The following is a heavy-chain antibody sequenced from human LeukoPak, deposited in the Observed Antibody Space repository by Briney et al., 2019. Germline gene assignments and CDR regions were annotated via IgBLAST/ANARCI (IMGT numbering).Heavy chain of an antibody. CDR1: GGTFSSYA. V-gene: IGHV1-69*05. Sequence: GSSVKVSCKASGGTFSSYAISWVRQAPGQGLEWMGGIIPIFGTANYAQKFQGRVTITTDESTSTAYMELSSLRSEDTAVYYCARALIAVAGRPYYIDYWGQGTLVTVSS. J-gene: IGHJ4*02. CDR2: IIPIFGTA. D-gene: IGHD6-19*01. CDR3: ARALIAVAGRPYYIDY.